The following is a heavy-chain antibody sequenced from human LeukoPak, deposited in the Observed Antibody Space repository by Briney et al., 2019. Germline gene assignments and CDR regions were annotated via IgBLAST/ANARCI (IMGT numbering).Heavy chain of an antibody. CDR2: MSAGGGTT. CDR1: GFTFSSYA. V-gene: IGHV3-23*01. D-gene: IGHD6-19*01. Sequence: PGGSLRLSCAASGFTFSSYAMSWVRQAPGKGLEWVSVMSAGGGTTYYADSEKGRFTISRDNSRNTLYLQMNSLRVADTAVYFCARESFKSLAGYLDYWGQGSLVTVSS. CDR3: ARESFKSLAGYLDY. J-gene: IGHJ4*02.